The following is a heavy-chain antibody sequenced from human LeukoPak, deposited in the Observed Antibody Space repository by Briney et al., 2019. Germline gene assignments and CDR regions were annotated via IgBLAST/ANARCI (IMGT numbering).Heavy chain of an antibody. CDR3: ARVNVCPRCHFDY. J-gene: IGHJ4*02. Sequence: GGSLRLSCAASGFSFSSYAMHWVRQAPGKGLEWVAVIWNDGSNKYYVDSVKGRFTISRDNAKNTLYLQMNSLRAEDTAVYYCARVNVCPRCHFDYWGQGTLVTVSS. D-gene: IGHD3-16*01. CDR1: GFSFSSYA. V-gene: IGHV3-33*08. CDR2: IWNDGSNK.